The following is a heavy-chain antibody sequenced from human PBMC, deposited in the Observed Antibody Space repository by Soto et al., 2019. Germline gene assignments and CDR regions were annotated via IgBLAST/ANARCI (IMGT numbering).Heavy chain of an antibody. CDR2: IYYSGST. D-gene: IGHD3-22*01. V-gene: IGHV4-30-4*01. CDR1: GGSISSGDYY. Sequence: QVQLQESGPGLVKPSQTLSLTCTVSGGSISSGDYYWSWIRQPPGKGLEWIGYIYYSGSTYYNPSLKSRVTISVDTSKNQFSLKLSSVTAADTAVYYCARVGPRTYYYDSSGYSIDYWGQGTLVTVSS. J-gene: IGHJ4*02. CDR3: ARVGPRTYYYDSSGYSIDY.